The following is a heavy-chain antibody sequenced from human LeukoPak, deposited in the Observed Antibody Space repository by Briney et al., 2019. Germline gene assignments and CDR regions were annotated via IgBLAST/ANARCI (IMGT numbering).Heavy chain of an antibody. CDR3: ARDRGGGGYDPPGY. CDR2: INHSGSN. CDR1: GGSFSGYY. V-gene: IGHV4-34*01. D-gene: IGHD5-12*01. Sequence: KSSETLSLTCAVYGGSFSGYYWTWIRQPPGKGLEWIGEINHSGSNNYNPSLKSRVTISVVTISVDTSKSQFSLKLSSVTAADTAVYYCARDRGGGGYDPPGYWGQGTLVTVSP. J-gene: IGHJ4*02.